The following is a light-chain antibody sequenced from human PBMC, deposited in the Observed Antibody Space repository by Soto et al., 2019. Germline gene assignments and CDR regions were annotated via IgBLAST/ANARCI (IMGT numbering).Light chain of an antibody. Sequence: DIQMTQSPSTLSASVGDRVSITCRASQSISNWLAWYQQKPGKAPKLLIYKTSSLESGVPSRFSGSGSGTEFTLTISGLQPDDFATYYYQQYHTYWTFGQGTKVDVK. J-gene: IGKJ1*01. CDR1: QSISNW. CDR3: QQYHTYWT. CDR2: KTS. V-gene: IGKV1-5*03.